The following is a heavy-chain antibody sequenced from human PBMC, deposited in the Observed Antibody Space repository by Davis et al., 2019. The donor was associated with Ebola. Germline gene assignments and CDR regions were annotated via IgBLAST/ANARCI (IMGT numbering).Heavy chain of an antibody. CDR1: GGSISSYY. J-gene: IGHJ4*02. V-gene: IGHV4-59*12. CDR3: ASNGYDLISFGY. Sequence: PGGSLRLSCTVSGGSISSYYWSWIRQPPGKGLEWIGYIYYSGSTNYNPSLKSRVTISVDTSKNQFSLKLSSVTAADTAVYYCASNGYDLISFGYWGQGTLVTVSS. CDR2: IYYSGST. D-gene: IGHD5-12*01.